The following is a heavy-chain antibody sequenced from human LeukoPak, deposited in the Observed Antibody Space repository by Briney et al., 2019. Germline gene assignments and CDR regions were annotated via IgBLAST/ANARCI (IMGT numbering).Heavy chain of an antibody. CDR3: AREHWYDSSVGFDY. Sequence: GGSLRLSCAASGFTFSSYGMHWVRQAPGKGLEWVAVIWYDGSNKYYADSVKGRFTISRDNSKNTLYLQMNSLRAEDTAVYYCAREHWYDSSVGFDYWGQGTLVTVSS. J-gene: IGHJ4*02. V-gene: IGHV3-33*01. D-gene: IGHD3-22*01. CDR2: IWYDGSNK. CDR1: GFTFSSYG.